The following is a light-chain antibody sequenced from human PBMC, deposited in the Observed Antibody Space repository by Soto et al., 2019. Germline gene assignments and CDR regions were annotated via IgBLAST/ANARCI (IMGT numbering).Light chain of an antibody. CDR2: GAI. CDR3: QQYVSCPRT. CDR1: QSFTSRS. Sequence: EIVLTQSPGTLSLSPGERATLSCRASQSFTSRSLAWYQQKPGLAPRLLISGAINRAAGIPDRFSGSRSGTDFAHTISRLEPEDFAVFYCQQYVSCPRTFGQVIKVKF. J-gene: IGKJ1*01. V-gene: IGKV3-20*01.